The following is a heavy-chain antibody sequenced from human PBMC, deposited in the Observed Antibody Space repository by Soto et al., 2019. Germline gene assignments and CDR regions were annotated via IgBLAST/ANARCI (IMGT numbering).Heavy chain of an antibody. D-gene: IGHD5-12*01. Sequence: EVQLVESGGGLVQPGGSLRLSCAASGFTFSSYSMNWVRQAPGKGLEWVSYISSSSSTIYYADSVKGRFTISRDNAKNPLSLQMSGLRDEDTAVSYCARYSGYVEWGQGTLVTVSS. J-gene: IGHJ4*02. CDR2: ISSSSSTI. CDR1: GFTFSSYS. CDR3: ARYSGYVE. V-gene: IGHV3-48*02.